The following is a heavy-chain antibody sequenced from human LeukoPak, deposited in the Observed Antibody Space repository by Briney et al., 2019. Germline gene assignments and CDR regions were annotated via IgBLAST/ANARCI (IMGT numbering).Heavy chain of an antibody. Sequence: ASVNVSCKASGYTFTGYYMHWVRQAPGQGLEWMGRINPNSGGTNYAQKFQGRVTMTRDTSISTAYMELSRLRSDDTAVYYCARLIRSYGRYYYYGMDVWGQGTTVTVSS. CDR3: ARLIRSYGRYYYYGMDV. D-gene: IGHD1-26*01. CDR1: GYTFTGYY. CDR2: INPNSGGT. V-gene: IGHV1-2*06. J-gene: IGHJ6*02.